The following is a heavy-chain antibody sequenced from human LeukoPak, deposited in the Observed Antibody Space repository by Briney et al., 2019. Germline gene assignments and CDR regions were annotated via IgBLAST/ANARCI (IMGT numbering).Heavy chain of an antibody. CDR1: GFTFSNYG. CDR2: VRSDGRST. D-gene: IGHD1-26*01. Sequence: GGSLSLSCAASGFTFSNYGMHWVRQAPGKGLQYDSAVRSDGRSTIYANSVKGRSTISRDNSKNTIYLQMVSLGAEDTAVYYCARLHTNSGRYRMDAVDIWGQGAMVTVSS. CDR3: ARLHTNSGRYRMDAVDI. J-gene: IGHJ3*02. V-gene: IGHV3-64*01.